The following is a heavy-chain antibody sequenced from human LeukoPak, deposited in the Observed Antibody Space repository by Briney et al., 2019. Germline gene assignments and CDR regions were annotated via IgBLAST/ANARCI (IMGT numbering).Heavy chain of an antibody. J-gene: IGHJ4*02. CDR3: AEGGQWLRV. V-gene: IGHV4-4*07. CDR1: GGSFSGYC. CDR2: ICTSGST. D-gene: IGHD6-19*01. Sequence: SETLSLTCTVSGGSFSGYCWSCIRQPAGKGLEWIGRICTSGSTNYNPSLKSRVTMSVDTSKNQFSLKLSSVTAADTAVYYCAEGGQWLRVWGQGTLVTVSS.